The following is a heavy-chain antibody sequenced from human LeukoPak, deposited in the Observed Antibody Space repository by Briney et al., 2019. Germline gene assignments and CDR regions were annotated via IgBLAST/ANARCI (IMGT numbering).Heavy chain of an antibody. Sequence: ASVKVSCKASGYTFTNYGISWVRQAPGQGLEWMGWNSAYNGNTKSAKKFQGIVTMTTDASTDTAYMEMRSLRSDGTAVYYCARGGSSWSAEYFQYWGQGTQVTVSS. D-gene: IGHD6-13*01. CDR1: GYTFTNYG. CDR2: NSAYNGNT. V-gene: IGHV1-18*04. CDR3: ARGGSSWSAEYFQY. J-gene: IGHJ1*01.